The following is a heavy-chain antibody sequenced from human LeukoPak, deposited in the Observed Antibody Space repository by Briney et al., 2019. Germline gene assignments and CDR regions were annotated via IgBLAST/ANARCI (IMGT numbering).Heavy chain of an antibody. CDR1: GFTFSSYD. V-gene: IGHV3-33*01. Sequence: GGSLRLSCAASGFTFSSYDMHWVRQAPGKGLEWVAVIWYDGSNKYYADSVKGRFTISRDNSKNTLYLQMNSLRAEDTAVYYCARDQGGYYPYYYGMDVWGQGTTVTVSS. J-gene: IGHJ6*02. CDR3: ARDQGGYYPYYYGMDV. D-gene: IGHD3-22*01. CDR2: IWYDGSNK.